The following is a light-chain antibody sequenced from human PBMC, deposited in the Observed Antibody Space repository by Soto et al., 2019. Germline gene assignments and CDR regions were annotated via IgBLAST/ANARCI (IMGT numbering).Light chain of an antibody. CDR1: QSISDT. V-gene: IGKV3D-15*01. Sequence: EIVMTQSPATLSVSPGGRATLSCRASQSISDTLAWYQQKPGQAPRLLIYGASSRATGIPDRFSGSGSGTEFTLTITSLQSEDFAVYYCQQYNNWPQTFGQGTKVDIK. CDR2: GAS. CDR3: QQYNNWPQT. J-gene: IGKJ1*01.